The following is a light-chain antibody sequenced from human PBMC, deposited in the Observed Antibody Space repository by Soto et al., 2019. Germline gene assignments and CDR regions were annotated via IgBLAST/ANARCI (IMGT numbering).Light chain of an antibody. CDR2: DVS. CDR3: HQYGTSPWT. CDR1: QSLSGRY. Sequence: EIVLTQSPGTLSLSPGERATLSCRASQSLSGRYLAWYQQKLGQAPRLLIYDVSSRASGIPDRFSGSGSGTDFTLSISRLEPEDFAVYYCHQYGTSPWTFGQGTKVDIK. J-gene: IGKJ1*01. V-gene: IGKV3-20*01.